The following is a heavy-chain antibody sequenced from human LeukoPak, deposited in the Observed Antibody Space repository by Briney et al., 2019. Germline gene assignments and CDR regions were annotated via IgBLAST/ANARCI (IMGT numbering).Heavy chain of an antibody. CDR1: GFTVSSHD. CDR3: ARGLVIEGFWYFDL. Sequence: GGSLRLYCTASGFTVSSHDMHWVRQVTGKGLEWVSAISTAGNPHYADSVKGRFTISRENAKNSLYLQINSLRAGDTAVYYCARGLVIEGFWYFDLWGRGTLVTVCS. J-gene: IGHJ2*01. V-gene: IGHV3-13*05. CDR2: ISTAGNP. D-gene: IGHD2-21*01.